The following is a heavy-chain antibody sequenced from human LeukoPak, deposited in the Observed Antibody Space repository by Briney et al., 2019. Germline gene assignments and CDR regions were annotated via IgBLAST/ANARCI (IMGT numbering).Heavy chain of an antibody. CDR3: ARRGVETAAIPEDSWFDP. CDR2: IYYSGST. Sequence: SETLSLTCTVSGGSIRSSYWGWIRHPPGKGLEWIGYIYYSGSTKYNPSFKSRATISVDTSKNHLSLKLSSVTAADTAVYYCARRGVETAAIPEDSWFDPWGQGTLVIVSS. V-gene: IGHV4-59*01. J-gene: IGHJ5*02. CDR1: GGSIRSSY. D-gene: IGHD5-24*01.